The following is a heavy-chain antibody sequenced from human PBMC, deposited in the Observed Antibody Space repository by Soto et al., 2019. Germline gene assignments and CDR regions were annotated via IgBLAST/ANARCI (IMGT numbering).Heavy chain of an antibody. CDR3: ARDYFLAVADTFDY. D-gene: IGHD6-19*01. CDR2: ISAYNGDT. Sequence: ASVKVSCKTSGYTFTSYGISWVRQAPGQGLEWMGWISAYNGDTNYAQKFQGRVTMTTDTSTSTAYMELRSLRSDDTAMYYCARDYFLAVADTFDYWGQGTLVTVSS. V-gene: IGHV1-18*01. J-gene: IGHJ4*02. CDR1: GYTFTSYG.